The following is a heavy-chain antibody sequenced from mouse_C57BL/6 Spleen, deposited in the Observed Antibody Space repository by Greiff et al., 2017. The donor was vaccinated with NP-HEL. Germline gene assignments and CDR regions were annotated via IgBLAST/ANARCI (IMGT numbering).Heavy chain of an antibody. D-gene: IGHD1-1*02. CDR1: GYTFTSYW. V-gene: IGHV1-64*01. CDR3: AREGGFDY. CDR2: IHPNSGST. Sequence: QVHVKQPGAELVKPGASVKLSCKASGYTFTSYWMHWVKQRPGQGLEWIGMIHPNSGSTNYNEKFKSKATLTVDKSSSTAYMQLSSLTSEDSAVYYCAREGGFDYWGQGTTLTVSS. J-gene: IGHJ2*01.